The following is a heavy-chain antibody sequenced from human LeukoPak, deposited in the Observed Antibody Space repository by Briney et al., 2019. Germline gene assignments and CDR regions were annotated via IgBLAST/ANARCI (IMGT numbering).Heavy chain of an antibody. CDR2: IWYDGSDK. V-gene: IGHV3-33*07. Sequence: PGGSLRLSCAASGFAFSRYAMNWVRQAPGKGLEWVAVIWYDGSDKYYADSVKGRFTISRDNSKNTLYLQMTSLRADDTAVYYCARDRVLHYFDYWGQGALVTVSS. J-gene: IGHJ4*02. CDR1: GFAFSRYA. D-gene: IGHD3-16*01. CDR3: ARDRVLHYFDY.